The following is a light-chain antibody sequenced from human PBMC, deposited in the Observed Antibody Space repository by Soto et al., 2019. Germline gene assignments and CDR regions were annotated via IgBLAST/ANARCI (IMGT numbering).Light chain of an antibody. CDR2: AAS. Sequence: DIQLTQSPSFLSASVGDRVTITCRASQGISSYLAWYQQKPGKAPKLLIYAASTLQSGVPSRFSGSGSGTEFTLSIGCLQPEDFATYFCKQLNSYPRVTFGPGTKVDIK. J-gene: IGKJ3*01. V-gene: IGKV1-9*01. CDR3: KQLNSYPRVT. CDR1: QGISSY.